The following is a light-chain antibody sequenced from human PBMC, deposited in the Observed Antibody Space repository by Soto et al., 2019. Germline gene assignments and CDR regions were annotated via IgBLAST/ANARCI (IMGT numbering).Light chain of an antibody. V-gene: IGKV1-9*01. CDR1: QGITNY. CDR3: QQVNSVPFT. CDR2: SAS. Sequence: DNQLTQSPSFLSASVGDRVTIACRASQGITNYLAWYQQKPGKAPELLIHSASTLEVGVPARFSGSGSGTEFTLTISGLQPEDVATYYCQQVNSVPFTFGPGIKVDIK. J-gene: IGKJ3*01.